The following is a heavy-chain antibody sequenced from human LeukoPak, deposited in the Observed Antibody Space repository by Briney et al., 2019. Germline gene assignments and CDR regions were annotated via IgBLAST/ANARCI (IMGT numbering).Heavy chain of an antibody. D-gene: IGHD1-26*01. V-gene: IGHV4-59*08. Sequence: SETLSLTCTASGVSISSDYWSWIRQPPGKGLEWIGYIYSSGSSNYNPSFKRGGTMLVSTSKNQFSLKLTSVTAADTAVYYCARLLRQHLFDPWGQGTLVTVSS. CDR3: ARLLRQHLFDP. CDR2: IYSSGSS. J-gene: IGHJ5*02. CDR1: GVSISSDY.